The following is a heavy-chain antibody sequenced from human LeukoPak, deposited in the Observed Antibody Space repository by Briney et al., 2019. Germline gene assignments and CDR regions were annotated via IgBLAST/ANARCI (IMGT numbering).Heavy chain of an antibody. Sequence: PGGSLRLSCAASGFTFSSSWMKWVRQAPGKGLESVAVIKEDGSEKYYVDSVKGRFAISRDNAENSLYLQMNNVRAEDTAVYFCAANTQSGYWGQGALVTVSS. D-gene: IGHD3-16*01. J-gene: IGHJ4*02. V-gene: IGHV3-7*05. CDR3: AANTQSGY. CDR2: IKEDGSEK. CDR1: GFTFSSSW.